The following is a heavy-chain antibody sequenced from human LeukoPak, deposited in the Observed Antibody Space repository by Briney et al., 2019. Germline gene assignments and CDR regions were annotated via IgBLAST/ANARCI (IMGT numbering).Heavy chain of an antibody. Sequence: GGSLRLSCAASGFTFAIYAMRWVRQAPGKGLQWVSAISGISGSTTIYADSVKGRFTVSRDNSKSTLYLQMNSLRVEDTAVYYCAKNYNSGRGVPYGMDVWGQGTTVTVAS. V-gene: IGHV3-23*01. CDR2: ISGISGSTT. D-gene: IGHD3-10*01. CDR3: AKNYNSGRGVPYGMDV. CDR1: GFTFAIYA. J-gene: IGHJ6*02.